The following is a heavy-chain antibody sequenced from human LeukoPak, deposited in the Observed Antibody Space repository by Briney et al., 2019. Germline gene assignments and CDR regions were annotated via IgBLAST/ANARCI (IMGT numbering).Heavy chain of an antibody. J-gene: IGHJ3*02. D-gene: IGHD1-26*01. Sequence: GGSLRLSCAASGFTFNSYWMSWVRQAPGKGLEWVANIKQDVNEKYYVDSVKGRFTISRDNAKNSLYLQMNSLRAEDTAVYYCAREGWDLNALDIWGQGTMVTVSP. CDR1: GFTFNSYW. CDR2: IKQDVNEK. CDR3: AREGWDLNALDI. V-gene: IGHV3-7*01.